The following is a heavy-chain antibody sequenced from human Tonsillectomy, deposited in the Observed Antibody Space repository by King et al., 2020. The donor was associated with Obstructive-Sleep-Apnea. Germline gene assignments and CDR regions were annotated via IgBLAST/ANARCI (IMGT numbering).Heavy chain of an antibody. CDR3: ARVGGLCSGSRCYGGLDY. V-gene: IGHV5-51*01. CDR2: SYPDDSYT. D-gene: IGHD2-15*01. J-gene: IGHJ4*02. CDR1: GYSFTNYW. Sequence: QLVQSGAEVKKPGESLKISCKGSGYSFTNYWIGWGRQMPGKVLEWMGISYPDDSYTRYSPSFQGQFTISADKSISTAYLQWSSLKASDTAMYYCARVGGLCSGSRCYGGLDYWGQGSLVTVSS.